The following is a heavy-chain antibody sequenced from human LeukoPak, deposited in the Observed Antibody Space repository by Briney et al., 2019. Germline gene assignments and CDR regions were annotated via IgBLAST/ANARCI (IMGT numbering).Heavy chain of an antibody. CDR3: AKDPGPLFDGYFDN. CDR1: GFTFSSYG. CDR2: IWYDGSNK. D-gene: IGHD2-21*01. Sequence: GGSLRLSCAASGFTFSSYGMHWVRQAPGKGLEWVAVIWYDGSNKYYADSVKGRFTISRDNSKNTLYLQMSSLRAEDTAVYYCAKDPGPLFDGYFDNWGQGTLVTVSS. J-gene: IGHJ4*02. V-gene: IGHV3-33*06.